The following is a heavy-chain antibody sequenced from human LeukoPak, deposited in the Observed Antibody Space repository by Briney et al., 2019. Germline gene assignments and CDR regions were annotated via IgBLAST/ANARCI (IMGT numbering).Heavy chain of an antibody. D-gene: IGHD3-10*01. CDR1: GFTFDDYA. Sequence: GGSLRLSCAASGFTFDDYAMHWVRQAPGKGLEWVSGISWNSGSIGYADSVKGRFTISRDNGKNSLYLQMNSLRAEDTALYYCVKDLFTMVRGVLKSWGQGTLVTVSS. CDR2: ISWNSGSI. V-gene: IGHV3-9*01. J-gene: IGHJ4*02. CDR3: VKDLFTMVRGVLKS.